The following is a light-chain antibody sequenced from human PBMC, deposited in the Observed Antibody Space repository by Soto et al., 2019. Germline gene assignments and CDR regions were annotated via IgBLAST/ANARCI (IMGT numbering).Light chain of an antibody. CDR1: QSISSN. V-gene: IGKV3-15*01. J-gene: IGKJ1*01. CDR2: RTS. Sequence: EIVMTQSPATLSVSPGERATLSCSASQSISSNLAWYQQKPGQAPRLLMFRTSSRATGFPARFSGSESGTELKLTISSLQSEDFAVYYCQQYNNWPETFGQGTKVDIK. CDR3: QQYNNWPET.